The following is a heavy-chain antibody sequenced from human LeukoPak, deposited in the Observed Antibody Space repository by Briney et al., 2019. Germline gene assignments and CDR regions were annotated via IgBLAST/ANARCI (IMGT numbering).Heavy chain of an antibody. Sequence: SETLSLTCTVSGGSISSYYWSWIRQPPGKGLEWIGYIYYSGSTNYNPSLKSRVTISVDTSKNQFSLKLSSVTAADTAVYYCASRKGVYSSGWYAPSYWCFDLWGRGTLVTVSS. CDR3: ASRKGVYSSGWYAPSYWCFDL. V-gene: IGHV4-59*01. J-gene: IGHJ2*01. CDR2: IYYSGST. CDR1: GGSISSYY. D-gene: IGHD6-19*01.